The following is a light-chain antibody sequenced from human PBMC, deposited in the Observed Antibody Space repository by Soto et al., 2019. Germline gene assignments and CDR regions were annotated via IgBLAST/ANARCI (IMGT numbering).Light chain of an antibody. CDR1: SSKIGAGFD. J-gene: IGLJ1*01. CDR3: QSYDSDLTESYV. CDR2: HNT. Sequence: QSVLTQPPSVSRAPGQTLTVSCTGSSSKIGAGFDVHRYQLVPGGAPRLLIYHNTNRPSGVPDRFSSSKSGASASLAITGLQAEVEADYDCQSYDSDLTESYVFGTGTKVTVL. V-gene: IGLV1-40*01.